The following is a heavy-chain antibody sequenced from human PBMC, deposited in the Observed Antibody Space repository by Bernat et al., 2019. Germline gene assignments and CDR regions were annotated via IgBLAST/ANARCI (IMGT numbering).Heavy chain of an antibody. D-gene: IGHD3-9*01. CDR3: ASPNYDILTVRGAFDI. CDR1: GFTFSSYG. CDR2: IWYDGSNK. J-gene: IGHJ3*02. Sequence: QVQLVESGGGVVQPGRSLRLSCAASGFTFSSYGMHWVRQAPGKGLEWVAGIWYDGSNKYNADSGKGRFTISRDNSKNPLYLQRNSLRAEDTAVYYCASPNYDILTVRGAFDIWGQGTMVTVSS. V-gene: IGHV3-33*01.